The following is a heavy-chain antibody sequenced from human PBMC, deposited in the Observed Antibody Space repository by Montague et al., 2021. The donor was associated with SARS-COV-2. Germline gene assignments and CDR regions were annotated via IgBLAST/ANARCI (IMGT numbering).Heavy chain of an antibody. Sequence: SLRLSCAASGFSVTNNYMSWVRQAPGKGLEWVSVFYNDGGTYYANSVKVRFIISRDNSRNRLFLQMKSLRAEDTAVYYCARARGGTGYSRNYFDYWGQGTLVTVSS. CDR3: ARARGGTGYSRNYFDY. CDR1: GFSVTNNY. CDR2: FYNDGGT. V-gene: IGHV3-53*01. D-gene: IGHD3-22*01. J-gene: IGHJ4*02.